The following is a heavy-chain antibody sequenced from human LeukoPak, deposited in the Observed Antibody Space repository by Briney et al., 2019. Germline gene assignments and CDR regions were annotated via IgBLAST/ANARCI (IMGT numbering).Heavy chain of an antibody. CDR3: ARCLGGGYYYYMDV. CDR2: IYHSGST. J-gene: IGHJ6*03. Sequence: PSETLSLTRAVSGYSISSGYYWGWIRQPPGKGLEWIGSIYHSGSTYYNPSLKSRVTISVDTSKNQFSLKLSSVTAADTAVYYCARCLGGGYYYYMDVWGKGTTVTVSS. D-gene: IGHD3-16*01. CDR1: GYSISSGYY. V-gene: IGHV4-38-2*01.